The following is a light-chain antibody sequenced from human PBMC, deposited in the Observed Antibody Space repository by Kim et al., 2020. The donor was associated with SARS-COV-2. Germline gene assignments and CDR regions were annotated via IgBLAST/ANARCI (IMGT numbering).Light chain of an antibody. J-gene: IGLJ2*01. Sequence: GQSVTISCTGTSSDVGGYNYVSWYQHHPGKAPKLMIYDVSKRPSGVPDRFSGYKSGSTASLTISGLQAEDEGDYYCCSYAGTNTLVFGGGTKLTVL. CDR1: SSDVGGYNY. CDR2: DVS. V-gene: IGLV2-11*01. CDR3: CSYAGTNTLV.